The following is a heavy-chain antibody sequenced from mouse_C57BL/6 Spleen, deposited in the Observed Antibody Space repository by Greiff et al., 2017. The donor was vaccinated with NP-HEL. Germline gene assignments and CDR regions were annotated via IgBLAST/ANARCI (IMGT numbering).Heavy chain of an antibody. Sequence: EVQLVESGGGLVKPGGSLKLSCAASGFTFSSYTMSWVRQTPEKRLEWVATISGGGGNTYYPDSVKGRFTISRDNAKNTLYLQMSSLRSEDTALYYCARPFYGSSYWYFDVWGTRTTVTVSS. CDR3: ARPFYGSSYWYFDV. V-gene: IGHV5-9*01. CDR2: ISGGGGNT. D-gene: IGHD1-1*01. CDR1: GFTFSSYT. J-gene: IGHJ1*03.